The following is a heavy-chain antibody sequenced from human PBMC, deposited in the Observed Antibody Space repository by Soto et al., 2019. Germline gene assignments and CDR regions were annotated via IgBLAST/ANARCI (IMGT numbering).Heavy chain of an antibody. CDR3: ARDPTPGIAVAGPPHFDY. V-gene: IGHV1-18*01. J-gene: IGHJ4*02. CDR2: IGAYNGNT. D-gene: IGHD6-19*01. Sequence: ASVKVSCKASGYTFTSYGISWVRQAPGQGLEWMGWIGAYNGNTNYAQKLQGRVTMTTDTSTSTAYMELRSLRSDDTAVYYCARDPTPGIAVAGPPHFDYWGQGTLVTVSS. CDR1: GYTFTSYG.